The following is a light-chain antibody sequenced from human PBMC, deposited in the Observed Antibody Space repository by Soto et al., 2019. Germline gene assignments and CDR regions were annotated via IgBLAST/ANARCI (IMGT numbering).Light chain of an antibody. CDR3: QHYKTWPLA. CDR1: QGVGST. J-gene: IGKJ4*01. V-gene: IGKV3-15*01. CDR2: DAY. Sequence: EIIMTQSPATLSVSPGERVTLSWRASQGVGSTLAWYRQQPGQAPRLLIYDAYVRASGVPARFSGSGSGTEFTLTISGLQSEDFAVYFCQHYKTWPLAFGGGTKVDNK.